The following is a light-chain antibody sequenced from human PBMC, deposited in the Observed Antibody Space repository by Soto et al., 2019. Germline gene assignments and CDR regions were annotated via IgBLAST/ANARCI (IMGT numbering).Light chain of an antibody. CDR1: SSNIGSNY. V-gene: IGLV1-47*01. J-gene: IGLJ1*01. Sequence: QSVLTQPSSASGTPGQRVTISCSGSSSNIGSNYVYWYQQLPGTAPKLLIYRNNQRPSGVPDRFSGSKSGTKASLAISRLRSENEADYNCAKWDDSLSGYVFGNGPKRTVL. CDR3: AKWDDSLSGYV. CDR2: RNN.